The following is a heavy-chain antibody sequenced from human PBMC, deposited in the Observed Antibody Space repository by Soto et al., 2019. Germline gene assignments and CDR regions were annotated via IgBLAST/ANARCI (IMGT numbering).Heavy chain of an antibody. CDR1: GFTFSNHE. CDR3: ARRGYGSRWPNVYMDV. D-gene: IGHD6-13*01. Sequence: GGSLGLSCAASGFTFSNHEMHWVRQAPGKGLEYVSGISNNGAHTDYAKSVKGRFTISRDNSENTLYLQMGSLRAEDMALYYCARRGYGSRWPNVYMDVWGKGTTVTVSS. J-gene: IGHJ6*03. CDR2: ISNNGAHT. V-gene: IGHV3-64*01.